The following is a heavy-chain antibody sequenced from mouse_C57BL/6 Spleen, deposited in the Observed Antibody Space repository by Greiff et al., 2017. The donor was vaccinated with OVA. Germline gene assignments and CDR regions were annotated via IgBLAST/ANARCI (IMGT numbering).Heavy chain of an antibody. CDR1: GYAFSSSW. D-gene: IGHD1-1*01. CDR3: ARTIYYGSSYEDWYFDV. V-gene: IGHV1-82*01. J-gene: IGHJ1*03. Sequence: VQLQQSGPELVKPGASVKISCKASGYAFSSSWMNWVKQRPGKGLEWIGRIYPGDGDTNYNGKFKGKATLTADKSSSTAYMPLSSLTSEDSAVYFCARTIYYGSSYEDWYFDVWGTGTTVTVSS. CDR2: IYPGDGDT.